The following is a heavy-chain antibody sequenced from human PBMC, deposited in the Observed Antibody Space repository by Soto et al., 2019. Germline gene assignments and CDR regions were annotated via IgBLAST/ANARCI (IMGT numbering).Heavy chain of an antibody. D-gene: IGHD3-22*01. V-gene: IGHV1-24*01. CDR2: FDPEDGET. Sequence: ASVKVSCKVSGYTLTELSMHWVRQAPGKGLEWMGGFDPEDGETIYAQKFQGRVTMTEDTSTDTAYMELSSLRSEDTAVYYCATDRLGHYYDSSGYYPFDYWGQGTLVTVSS. CDR3: ATDRLGHYYDSSGYYPFDY. CDR1: GYTLTELS. J-gene: IGHJ4*02.